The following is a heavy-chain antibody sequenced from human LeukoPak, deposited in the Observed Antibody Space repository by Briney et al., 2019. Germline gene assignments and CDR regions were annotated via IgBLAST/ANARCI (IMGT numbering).Heavy chain of an antibody. J-gene: IGHJ4*02. CDR1: GFTFSSYA. V-gene: IGHV3-23*01. CDR3: AREHWDFDY. D-gene: IGHD7-27*01. CDR2: ISGSGEST. Sequence: TGRSLRLSCAASGFTFSSYAMTCVRQAPGKGLEWLSEISGSGESTYYGDSVKGRFTISRDNSKNTLYLQMNSLRAGDTAIYYCAREHWDFDYWGQGTLVTVPS.